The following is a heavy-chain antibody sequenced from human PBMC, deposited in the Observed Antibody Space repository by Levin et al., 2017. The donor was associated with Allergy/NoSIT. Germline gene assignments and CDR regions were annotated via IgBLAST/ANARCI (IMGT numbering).Heavy chain of an antibody. Sequence: HPGGSLRLSCAASGFTFSSYGMHWVRQAPGKGLEWVAVIWYDGSNKYYADSVKGRFTISRDNSKNTLYLQMNSLRAEDTAVYYCARGDLYGDLDYWGQGTLVTVSS. CDR2: IWYDGSNK. V-gene: IGHV3-33*01. CDR3: ARGDLYGDLDY. CDR1: GFTFSSYG. D-gene: IGHD4-17*01. J-gene: IGHJ4*02.